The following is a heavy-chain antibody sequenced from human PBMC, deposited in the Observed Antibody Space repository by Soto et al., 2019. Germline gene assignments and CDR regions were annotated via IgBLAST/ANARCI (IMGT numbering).Heavy chain of an antibody. CDR3: ARGVTIFGVVPWYYFDY. V-gene: IGHV3-66*01. Sequence: GGSLRLSCAASGFTVSSNYMSWVRQAPGKGLEWVSVIYSGGSTYYADSVKGRFTISRDNSKNTLYLQMNSLRAEDTAVYYCARGVTIFGVVPWYYFDYWGQGTLVTVS. J-gene: IGHJ4*02. CDR1: GFTVSSNY. CDR2: IYSGGST. D-gene: IGHD3-3*01.